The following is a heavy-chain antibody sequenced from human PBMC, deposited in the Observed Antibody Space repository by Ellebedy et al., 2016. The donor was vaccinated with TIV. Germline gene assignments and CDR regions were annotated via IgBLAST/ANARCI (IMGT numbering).Heavy chain of an antibody. J-gene: IGHJ4*02. Sequence: SETLSLTXTVSGDSISSSGYYWSWIRQHPGKGLEWIGYIYYTGSPYYNPSLKSRVTISVDTSKNQFSLKLSSVTAADTAVYYCAKDRTTVTVFDYWGQGTLVTVSS. V-gene: IGHV4-31*03. D-gene: IGHD4-17*01. CDR1: GDSISSSGYY. CDR2: IYYTGSP. CDR3: AKDRTTVTVFDY.